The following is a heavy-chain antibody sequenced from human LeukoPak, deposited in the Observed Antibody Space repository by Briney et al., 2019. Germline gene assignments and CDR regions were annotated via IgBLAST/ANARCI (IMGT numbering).Heavy chain of an antibody. CDR3: ARGNYLDY. Sequence: SETLSLTCAVYGGSFSGYYWSWVRQPPGKGLEWIGEINHSGSTNYNPSLKSRVTTSVDTSKNQFSLKLSSVTAADTAVYYCARGNYLDYWGQGTLVTVSS. V-gene: IGHV4-34*01. CDR1: GGSFSGYY. CDR2: INHSGST. J-gene: IGHJ4*02.